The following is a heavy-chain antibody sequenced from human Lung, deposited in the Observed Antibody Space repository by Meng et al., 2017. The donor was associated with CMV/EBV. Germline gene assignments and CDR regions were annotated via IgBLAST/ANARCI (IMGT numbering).Heavy chain of an antibody. V-gene: IGHV3-7*01. CDR2: IEQNDSED. Sequence: GEXXKISCVASGFSVGSFWMSWVRQAPGKGLEWVANIEQNDSEDYNVEYVRGRFTVSRDTAKNSVYLQMNSLRADDTGVYYCARRGGGGFHNGAFDIWGRGTXVTVSS. CDR3: ARRGGGGFHNGAFDI. D-gene: IGHD5-24*01. CDR1: GFSVGSFW. J-gene: IGHJ3*02.